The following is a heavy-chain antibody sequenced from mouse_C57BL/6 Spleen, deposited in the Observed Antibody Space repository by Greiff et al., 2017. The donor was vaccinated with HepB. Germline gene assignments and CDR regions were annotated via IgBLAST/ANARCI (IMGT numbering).Heavy chain of an antibody. CDR3: ARSGTTVISYYFDY. V-gene: IGHV1-82*01. D-gene: IGHD1-1*01. Sequence: QVQLQQSGPELVKPGASVKISCKASGYAFSSSWMNWVKQRPGKGLEWIGRIYPGDGDTNYNGKFKGKATLTADKSSSTAYMQLSSLTSEDSAVYFGARSGTTVISYYFDYWGQGTTLTVSS. CDR2: IYPGDGDT. J-gene: IGHJ2*01. CDR1: GYAFSSSW.